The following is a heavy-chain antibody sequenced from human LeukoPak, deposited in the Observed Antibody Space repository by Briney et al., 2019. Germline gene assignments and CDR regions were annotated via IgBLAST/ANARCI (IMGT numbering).Heavy chain of an antibody. Sequence: SETLSLTCAVYGGSFSGYYWSWIRQPPGKGLEWIGEINHSGSTNYNPSLKSRVTISVDTSKNQFSLKLSSVTAADTAVYYCARGVGDYVWGSYRYYFDYWGQGTLVTVSS. J-gene: IGHJ4*02. CDR3: ARGVGDYVWGSYRYYFDY. CDR2: INHSGST. D-gene: IGHD3-16*02. V-gene: IGHV4-34*01. CDR1: GGSFSGYY.